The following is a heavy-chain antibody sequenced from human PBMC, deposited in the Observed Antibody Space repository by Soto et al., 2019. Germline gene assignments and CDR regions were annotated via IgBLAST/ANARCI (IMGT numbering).Heavy chain of an antibody. J-gene: IGHJ4*02. V-gene: IGHV2-5*02. D-gene: IGHD2-15*01. CDR3: AHRGQGCSGGSCYSHYFDY. CDR2: IYWDDDK. CDR1: GFSLSTSGVG. Sequence: GSGPTLVNPTQTLTLTCTFSGFSLSTSGVGVGWIRQPPGKALEWLALIYWDDDKRYSPSLKSRLTITKDTSKNQVVLTMTNMDPVDTATYYCAHRGQGCSGGSCYSHYFDYWGQGTLVTVSS.